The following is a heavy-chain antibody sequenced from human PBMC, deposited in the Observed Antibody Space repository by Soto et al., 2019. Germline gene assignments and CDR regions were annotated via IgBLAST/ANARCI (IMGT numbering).Heavy chain of an antibody. CDR3: ARHWGFGVSSSWSRGYFNL. Sequence: QLPLQESGPGLVKPLETLSLTCTVSGGSISSSSYYWGWIRQPPGKGLEWIGSIYYSGSTYYNPSLKSRVTISVDTSKNQFSLKLSSVTAADTAVYYCARHWGFGVSSSWSRGYFNLWGRGTLVTVSS. V-gene: IGHV4-39*01. CDR1: GGSISSSSYY. J-gene: IGHJ2*01. D-gene: IGHD6-13*01. CDR2: IYYSGST.